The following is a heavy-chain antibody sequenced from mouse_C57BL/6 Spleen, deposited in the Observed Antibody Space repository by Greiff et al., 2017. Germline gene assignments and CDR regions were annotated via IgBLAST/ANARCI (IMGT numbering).Heavy chain of an antibody. Sequence: VQLKESGGGLVKPGGSLKLSCAASGFTFSSYTMPWVRQTPEKRLEWVANISGGGGNTYYPDTVKGRFTISRDNANNTLYLQMSSLRSEDTALFYCARHGDGYYGYAMDYWGQGTSVTVSS. CDR3: ARHGDGYYGYAMDY. J-gene: IGHJ4*01. CDR2: ISGGGGNT. V-gene: IGHV5-9*01. CDR1: GFTFSSYT. D-gene: IGHD2-3*01.